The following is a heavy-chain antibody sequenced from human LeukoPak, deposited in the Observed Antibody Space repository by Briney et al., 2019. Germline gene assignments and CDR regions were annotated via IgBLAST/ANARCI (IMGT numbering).Heavy chain of an antibody. CDR3: ARAAYSGSYHSDY. CDR1: GGSVNSGSYY. V-gene: IGHV4-61*01. CDR2: IYYSGST. D-gene: IGHD1-26*01. J-gene: IGHJ4*02. Sequence: SETLSLTCTVSGGSVNSGSYYWNWIRQPPGTGLEWIGYIYYSGSTNYNPSLKSRVTISVDTSKNQFSLKLSSVTAADTAVYYCARAAYSGSYHSDYWGQGTLVTVSS.